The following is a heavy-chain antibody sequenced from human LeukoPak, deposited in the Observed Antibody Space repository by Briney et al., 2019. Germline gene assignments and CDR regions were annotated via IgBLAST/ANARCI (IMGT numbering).Heavy chain of an antibody. V-gene: IGHV4-34*01. J-gene: IGHJ4*02. D-gene: IGHD3-10*01. Sequence: PSETLSLTCAVYGGSFSNYYWSWIRQPPGKGLEWIGEINHSGSTNYSPSLKSRVTISVDTSKNQFSLKLSSVTAADTAVYYCAIWPFRGVLYWGQGTLVTVSS. CDR1: GGSFSNYY. CDR3: AIWPFRGVLY. CDR2: INHSGST.